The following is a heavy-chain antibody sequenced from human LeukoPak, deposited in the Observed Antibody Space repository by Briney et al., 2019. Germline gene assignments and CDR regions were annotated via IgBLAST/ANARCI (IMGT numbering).Heavy chain of an antibody. CDR3: ARKGSDANFDY. CDR1: GFTVSSNY. V-gene: IGHV3-53*01. Sequence: GGSLRLSCAASGFTVSSNYMSWVRQAPGKGLEWVSVIYSGGSTYYADSVKGRFTISRDNSKNTLYLQMNSLRAEDTAVYYCARKGSDANFDYWGQGTLVTVSS. D-gene: IGHD1-26*01. J-gene: IGHJ4*02. CDR2: IYSGGST.